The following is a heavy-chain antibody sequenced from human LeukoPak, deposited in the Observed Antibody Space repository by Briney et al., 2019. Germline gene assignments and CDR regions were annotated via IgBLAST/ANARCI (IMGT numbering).Heavy chain of an antibody. CDR2: IWYDGSNK. CDR1: GFTFSSYG. V-gene: IGHV3-33*01. J-gene: IGHJ4*02. D-gene: IGHD6-19*01. CDR3: AGGASSGWYGGFDY. Sequence: GRSLRLSCAASGFTFSSYGMHWVRQAPGKGLEWVAVIWYDGSNKYYAESVKGRFTISRDNSKNTLYLQMNSLRAEETAVYYCAGGASSGWYGGFDYWGQGTLVTVSS.